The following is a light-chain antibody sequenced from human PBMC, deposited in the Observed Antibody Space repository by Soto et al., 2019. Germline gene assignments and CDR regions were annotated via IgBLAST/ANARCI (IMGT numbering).Light chain of an antibody. V-gene: IGKV4-1*01. CDR2: WAS. J-gene: IGKJ4*01. Sequence: DIVMTQSPDSLAVSLGERATINCKSSQSVLYSSNNKNHLAWYQQKPGQPPKLVIYWASTRESGVPDRFSGSGSGTDFTLTISRLQAEDVEVYYCYQYFSPQLTFGGGTKV. CDR3: YQYFSPQLT. CDR1: QSVLYSSNNKNH.